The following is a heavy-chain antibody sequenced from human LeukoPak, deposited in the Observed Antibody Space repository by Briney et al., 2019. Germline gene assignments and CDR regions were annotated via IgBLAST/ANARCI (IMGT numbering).Heavy chain of an antibody. D-gene: IGHD3-3*01. CDR3: ASRLTGRSGYYSGFDY. CDR1: GGTFSSYA. Sequence: GSSVKFSCKASGGTFSSYAISWVRQAPGQGLEWMGRIIPILGIANYAQKFQGRVTITADESTSTAYMELSSLRSEDTAVYYCASRLTGRSGYYSGFDYWGQGTLVTVSS. J-gene: IGHJ4*02. CDR2: IIPILGIA. V-gene: IGHV1-69*04.